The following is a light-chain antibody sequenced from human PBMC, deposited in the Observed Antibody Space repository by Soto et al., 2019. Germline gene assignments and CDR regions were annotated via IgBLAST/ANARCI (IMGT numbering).Light chain of an antibody. CDR2: EVS. Sequence: ALPQPASVSGSPGQSITISCTGTSSDIGGFNSVSWYQQHPGKVPRLMIFEVSNRPSGVSNRFSGSKSGNTASLTISGLQADDEADYYCYSYTSSTSYVFGTGTKLTVL. CDR3: YSYTSSTSYV. J-gene: IGLJ1*01. V-gene: IGLV2-14*01. CDR1: SSDIGGFNS.